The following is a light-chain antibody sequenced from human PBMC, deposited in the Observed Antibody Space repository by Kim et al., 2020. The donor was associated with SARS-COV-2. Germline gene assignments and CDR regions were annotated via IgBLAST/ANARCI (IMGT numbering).Light chain of an antibody. Sequence: ITISCTGTNSDIGGYTYVSWYQQYPGKAPKLMIYEVNKRPSGLSNRFSGSKSGNTASLTISGLQAEDEADYYCSSYSSNTSSALFVFAAGTKVTVL. CDR3: SSYSSNTSSALFV. V-gene: IGLV2-14*01. CDR1: NSDIGGYTY. J-gene: IGLJ1*01. CDR2: EVN.